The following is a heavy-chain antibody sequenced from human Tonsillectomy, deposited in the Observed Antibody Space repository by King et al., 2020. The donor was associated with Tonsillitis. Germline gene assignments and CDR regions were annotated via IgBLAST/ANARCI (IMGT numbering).Heavy chain of an antibody. V-gene: IGHV3-7*03. CDR1: GFTFSSYW. CDR3: AREISGWVHGRIGVYFDY. Sequence: VQLVESGGGLVQPGGSLRLSCAASGFTFSSYWMSWVRQAPGKGLEWVANIRLDGSEKYYADSVKGRFTISRDNAKNSLYLQMNSLRVEDMAVYYCAREISGWVHGRIGVYFDYWGQGTLVPVSS. D-gene: IGHD6-19*01. J-gene: IGHJ4*02. CDR2: IRLDGSEK.